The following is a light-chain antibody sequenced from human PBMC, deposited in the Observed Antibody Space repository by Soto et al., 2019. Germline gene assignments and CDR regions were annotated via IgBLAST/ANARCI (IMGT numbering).Light chain of an antibody. CDR1: SRDVGGY. CDR3: RSYTSSNTVV. Sequence: QSALTQPASVSGSPGQSITISCTGTSRDVGGYVSWYQQHPGKAPKLMVYEVSNRPSGVSNRFSGSKSGNTASLTISGLQAEDEADYYCRSYTSSNTVVFGGGTKLTVL. CDR2: EVS. V-gene: IGLV2-14*01. J-gene: IGLJ2*01.